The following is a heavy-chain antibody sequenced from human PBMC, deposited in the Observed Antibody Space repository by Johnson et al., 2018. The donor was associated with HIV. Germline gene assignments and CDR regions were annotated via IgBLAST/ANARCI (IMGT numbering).Heavy chain of an antibody. CDR3: ARERLRAGAFDI. CDR1: AFTFSSYG. V-gene: IGHV3-30*03. D-gene: IGHD6-13*01. CDR2: LSFDGNNK. Sequence: QMQLVESGGGVVQPGRSLRLSCAASAFTFSSYGMHWVRQAPGKGLEWVAVLSFDGNNKYYTASVKGRFTISRDNAKNSLYLQMNSLRAEDTAVYYCARERLRAGAFDIWGQGTVVTVSS. J-gene: IGHJ3*02.